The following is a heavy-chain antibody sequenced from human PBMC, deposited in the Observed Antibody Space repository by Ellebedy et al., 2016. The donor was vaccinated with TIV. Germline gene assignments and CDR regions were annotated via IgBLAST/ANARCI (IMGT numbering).Heavy chain of an antibody. Sequence: SVKVSCXASGGTFSSYAISWVRQAPGQGLEWMGGIIPILGTANYAQKFQGRVTITADKSTSTAYMELSSLRSEDTAVYYCARAVDDFWSGNDETNWFDPWGQGTLVTVSS. CDR2: IIPILGTA. CDR3: ARAVDDFWSGNDETNWFDP. CDR1: GGTFSSYA. D-gene: IGHD3-3*01. J-gene: IGHJ5*02. V-gene: IGHV1-69*10.